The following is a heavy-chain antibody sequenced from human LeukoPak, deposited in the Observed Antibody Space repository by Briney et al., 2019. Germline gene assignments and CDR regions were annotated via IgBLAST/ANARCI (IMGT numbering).Heavy chain of an antibody. J-gene: IGHJ4*02. CDR3: ARREYSSGWSFDK. D-gene: IGHD6-19*01. Sequence: PSETLSLTCTVSGGSISNYHWTWIRQPAGKGLEWIGQIHTSGSTNYNPPLKSRVTMSIDTPQNQVSLTMRSVTAAHTAVYYCARREYSSGWSFDKWGEGRVVTVCS. V-gene: IGHV4-4*07. CDR2: IHTSGST. CDR1: GGSISNYH.